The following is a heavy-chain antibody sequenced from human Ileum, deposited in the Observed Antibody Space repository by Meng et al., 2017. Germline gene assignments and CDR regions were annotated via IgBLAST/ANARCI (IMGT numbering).Heavy chain of an antibody. CDR2: INHSGST. CDR3: ARGGPWFDP. CDR1: GGSFSGYY. V-gene: IGHV4-34*01. Sequence: QVQLQQWGAGLLKPSETLSPPCAVYGGSFSGYYWSWIRQPPGKGLEWIGEINHSGSTNYNPSLKSRVTISVDTSKNQFSLKLSSVTAADTAVYYCARGGPWFDPWGQGTLVTVSS. J-gene: IGHJ5*02.